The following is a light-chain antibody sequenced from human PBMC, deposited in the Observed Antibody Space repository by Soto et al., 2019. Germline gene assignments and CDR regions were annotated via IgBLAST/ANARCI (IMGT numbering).Light chain of an antibody. Sequence: EIVLTQSPHTLSPSPGDKATLSCPASQSVSSSYLAWYQQKPGQAPRLLIYGASSRATGIPDRFSGSGSGTDFTLTISRLEPEDFAVYYCQQYGSSPWTFGQGTKVDIK. CDR3: QQYGSSPWT. J-gene: IGKJ1*01. CDR1: QSVSSSY. V-gene: IGKV3-20*01. CDR2: GAS.